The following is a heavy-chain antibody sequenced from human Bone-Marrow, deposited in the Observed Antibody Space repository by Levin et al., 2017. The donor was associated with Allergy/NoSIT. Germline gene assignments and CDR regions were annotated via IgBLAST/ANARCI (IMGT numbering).Heavy chain of an antibody. CDR1: GFSFSDYY. CDR2: IGSRGTKI. CDR3: ARDPRDGYNSPYDY. Sequence: GGSLRLSCEASGFSFSDYYMTWIRQAPGKGLEWVSFIGSRGTKIHYADSVKGRFTIYRDNAKNTLYLQMNSLRAEDTAVYYCARDPRDGYNSPYDYWGQGTLVTVSS. J-gene: IGHJ4*02. D-gene: IGHD5-24*01. V-gene: IGHV3-11*04.